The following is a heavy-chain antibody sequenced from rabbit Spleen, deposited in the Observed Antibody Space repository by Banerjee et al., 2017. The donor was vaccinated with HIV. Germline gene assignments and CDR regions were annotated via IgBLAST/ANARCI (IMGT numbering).Heavy chain of an antibody. CDR2: IDTGSSGFT. Sequence: QEQLVESGGDLVKPGASLTLACTASGVSFTSSSYMCWVRQAPGKGLEWIACIDTGSSGFTYFATWAKGRFTISKTSLTTVTLQMTRLTAADTATYFCARDTSSSFSSYGMDLWGPGTLVTVS. CDR3: ARDTSSSFSSYGMDL. V-gene: IGHV1S45*01. CDR1: GVSFTSSSY. D-gene: IGHD1-1*01. J-gene: IGHJ6*01.